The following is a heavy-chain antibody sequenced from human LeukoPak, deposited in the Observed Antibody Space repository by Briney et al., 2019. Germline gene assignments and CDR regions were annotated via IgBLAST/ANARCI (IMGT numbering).Heavy chain of an antibody. J-gene: IGHJ4*02. V-gene: IGHV3-21*01. CDR2: ISSSSSYI. CDR3: ARDESPFYFDY. Sequence: GGSLRLSCATSGFTFSSYSMNWVRQAPGKGLEWVSSISSSSSYIYYADSVKGRFTISRDNAKNSLYLQMNSLRAEDTAVYYCARDESPFYFDYWGQGTLVTVSS. CDR1: GFTFSSYS.